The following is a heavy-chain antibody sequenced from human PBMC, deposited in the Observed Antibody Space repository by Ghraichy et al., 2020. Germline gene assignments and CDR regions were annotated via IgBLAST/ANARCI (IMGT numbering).Heavy chain of an antibody. CDR1: GFTFSSYS. Sequence: LSLTCVGSGFTFSSYSMNWVRQAPGKGLEWVSYITSSSRFISYADSVKGRFTVSRDNAQNSLYLQMKSLRDEDTAVYYCARGSTVVRYYYYDGMDVWGPGTTVTVSS. J-gene: IGHJ6*02. CDR2: ITSSSRFI. CDR3: ARGSTVVRYYYYDGMDV. D-gene: IGHD4-23*01. V-gene: IGHV3-48*02.